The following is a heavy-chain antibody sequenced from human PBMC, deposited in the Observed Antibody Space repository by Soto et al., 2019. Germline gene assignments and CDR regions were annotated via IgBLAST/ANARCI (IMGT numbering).Heavy chain of an antibody. CDR3: ARTEASSWSFFYYVMDV. CDR2: VYYSDGT. D-gene: IGHD6-13*01. V-gene: IGHV4-59*01. J-gene: IGHJ6*02. CDR1: GGPIGSYY. Sequence: QVQLQESGPGLVKPSETLSLTCTVSGGPIGSYYWSWIRQSPGKGLEWIGCVYYSDGTNYNQSLRSRVTISRDWSKNQFPLRLPSVTAADTAVYYWARTEASSWSFFYYVMDVWGQGTTVAVSS.